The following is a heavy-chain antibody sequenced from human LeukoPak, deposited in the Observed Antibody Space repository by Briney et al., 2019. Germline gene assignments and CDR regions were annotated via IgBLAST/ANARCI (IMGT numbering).Heavy chain of an antibody. J-gene: IGHJ4*02. CDR2: ISSSGSTI. Sequence: PGGSLRLSCAASGFTFSSYEMNWVRQAPGKGLEWVSYISSSGSTIYYADSVKGRFTISRDNAKNSLNLQMNSLRAEDTAVYYCARKGGRRYFDWLPSGPSDYWGQGTLVTVSS. CDR1: GFTFSSYE. CDR3: ARKGGRRYFDWLPSGPSDY. D-gene: IGHD3-9*01. V-gene: IGHV3-48*03.